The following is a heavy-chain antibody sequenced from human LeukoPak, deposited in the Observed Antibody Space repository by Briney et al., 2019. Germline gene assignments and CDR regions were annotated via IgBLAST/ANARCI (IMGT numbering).Heavy chain of an antibody. CDR3: GRGYYGDYGYGMDV. CDR2: IWYDGSNK. D-gene: IGHD4-17*01. J-gene: IGHJ6*02. CDR1: GFTFSSYG. V-gene: IGHV3-33*01. Sequence: GGSLRLSCAASGFTFSSYGIHWARQAPGKGLEWVAVIWYDGSNKYYADSVKGRFTISRDNSKNTLYLQMNSLRAEDTAVYYCGRGYYGDYGYGMDVWGQGTTVTVCS.